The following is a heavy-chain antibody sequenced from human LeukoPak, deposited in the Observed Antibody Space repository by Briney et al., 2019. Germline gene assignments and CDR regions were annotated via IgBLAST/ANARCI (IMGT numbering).Heavy chain of an antibody. CDR2: IYYSGST. J-gene: IGHJ4*02. Sequence: PSETLSLTCTVSGGSISNSVYYWGSIRQPPGKGLEWIGNIYYSGSTYYNPSLKSRVTISVDTSKNQFSLKLSSVTAADTAVYYCAQTYYYDPSDVWGQGTLVTVSS. D-gene: IGHD3-22*01. V-gene: IGHV4-39*01. CDR1: GGSISNSVYY. CDR3: AQTYYYDPSDV.